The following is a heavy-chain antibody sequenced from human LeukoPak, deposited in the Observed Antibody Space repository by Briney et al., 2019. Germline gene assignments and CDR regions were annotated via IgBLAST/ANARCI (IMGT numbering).Heavy chain of an antibody. CDR1: GFTFSSYS. V-gene: IGHV3-21*01. CDR3: ARYTANWGSSDAFDI. Sequence: PGGSLRLSCAASGFTFSSYSMNWVRQAPGKGLEWVSSISSSSSYIYYADSVKGRFTISRDNAKNSLYLQMNSLRAEDTAVYYCARYTANWGSSDAFDIWGQGTMVTVSS. J-gene: IGHJ3*02. D-gene: IGHD7-27*01. CDR2: ISSSSSYI.